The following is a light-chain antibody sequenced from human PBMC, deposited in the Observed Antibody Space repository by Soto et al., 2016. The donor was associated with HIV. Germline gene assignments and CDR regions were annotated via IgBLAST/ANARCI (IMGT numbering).Light chain of an antibody. CDR3: QQSDSNPPT. Sequence: DIQMTQSPSSLSASIGDRVTITCRASQGITYYLTWLQQKPGKAPKVLIYAASTLETGVPSRFSGSGSGTDFTLTISGPQIEDFATYYCQQSDSNPPTFGQGTKLEIK. CDR2: AAS. J-gene: IGKJ2*01. V-gene: IGKV1-39*01. CDR1: QGITYY.